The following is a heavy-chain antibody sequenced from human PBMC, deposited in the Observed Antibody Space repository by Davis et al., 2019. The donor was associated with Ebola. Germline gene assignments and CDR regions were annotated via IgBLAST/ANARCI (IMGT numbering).Heavy chain of an antibody. CDR2: IYYSGST. CDR3: ASGITTFTVVGVGWFDP. V-gene: IGHV4-59*11. CDR1: GDSINSQY. Sequence: SETLSLTCSVSGDSINSQYWGWIRQPPGKGLEWIGNIYYSGSTYYNPSLKSRITISLDTSKNQFSLKLTSVTAADTAVYYCASGITTFTVVGVGWFDPWGQGTLVTVSS. D-gene: IGHD3-3*01. J-gene: IGHJ5*02.